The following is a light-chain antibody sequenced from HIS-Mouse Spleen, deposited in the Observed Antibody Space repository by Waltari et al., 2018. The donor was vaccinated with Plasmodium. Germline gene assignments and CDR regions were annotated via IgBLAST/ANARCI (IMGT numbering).Light chain of an antibody. V-gene: IGKV3-15*01. CDR2: GAS. CDR1: QSVRSN. Sequence: EIVMTQSPATLSVSPGERATLSCRASQSVRSNLAWYQQKLGQAPRHLIYGASTRATGIPARFSGSGSGTEFTLTISSMQSEDFAVYYCQQYNNWPRGTFGQGTKVEIK. CDR3: QQYNNWPRGT. J-gene: IGKJ1*01.